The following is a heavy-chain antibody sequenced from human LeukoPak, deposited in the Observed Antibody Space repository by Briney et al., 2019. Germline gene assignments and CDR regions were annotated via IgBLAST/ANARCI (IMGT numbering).Heavy chain of an antibody. J-gene: IGHJ4*02. Sequence: SETLSLTCTVSGGSISSYYWSWIRQPPGKGLEWIGYIYYSGSTNYNPSLKSRVTISVDTSKNQFSLKLSSVTAADTAVYYCAKDLFRWQQQIPGDNWGQGTLVTVSS. D-gene: IGHD6-13*01. V-gene: IGHV4-59*01. CDR1: GGSISSYY. CDR3: AKDLFRWQQQIPGDN. CDR2: IYYSGST.